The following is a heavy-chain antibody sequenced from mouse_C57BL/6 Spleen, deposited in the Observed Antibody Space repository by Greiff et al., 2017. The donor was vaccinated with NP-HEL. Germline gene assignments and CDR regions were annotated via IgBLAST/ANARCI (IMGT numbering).Heavy chain of an antibody. Sequence: VMLVESGPGLVAPSQSLSITCTVSGFSLTSYAISWVRQPPGKGLEWLGVIWTGGGTNYNSALKSRLSISKDNSKSQVFLKMNSLQTDDTARYYCARTDDGYSYYFDYWGQGTTLTVSS. J-gene: IGHJ2*01. CDR2: IWTGGGT. CDR1: GFSLTSYA. V-gene: IGHV2-9-1*01. CDR3: ARTDDGYSYYFDY. D-gene: IGHD2-3*01.